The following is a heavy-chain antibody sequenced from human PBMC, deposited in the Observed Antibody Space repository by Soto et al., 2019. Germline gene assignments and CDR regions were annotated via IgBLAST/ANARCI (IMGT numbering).Heavy chain of an antibody. J-gene: IGHJ4*02. CDR2: ISYDGSNK. CDR1: GFTFISYG. Sequence: LRRSCAASGFTFISYGMHWVRQAPGKGLEWVAVISYDGSNKYYADSVKGRFTISRDNSKNTLYLQMNSLRAEDTAVYYCAKPDTYYYDSSGYWGSRYYFDYWGPG. D-gene: IGHD3-22*01. CDR3: AKPDTYYYDSSGYWGSRYYFDY. V-gene: IGHV3-30*18.